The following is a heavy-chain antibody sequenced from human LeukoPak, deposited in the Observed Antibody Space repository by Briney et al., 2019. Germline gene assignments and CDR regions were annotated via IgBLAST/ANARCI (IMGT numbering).Heavy chain of an antibody. J-gene: IGHJ4*02. Sequence: SETLSLTCNVSGGSINSYYWSWIRQPPGKGLEWIGYIYDSGRTNYNPSLKSRVTISVDTSKNQFSLKLSSVTAADTAVYYCARDLRGTSCFDYWGQGAPVTVSS. CDR1: GGSINSYY. V-gene: IGHV4-59*01. CDR3: ARDLRGTSCFDY. D-gene: IGHD2-2*01. CDR2: IYDSGRT.